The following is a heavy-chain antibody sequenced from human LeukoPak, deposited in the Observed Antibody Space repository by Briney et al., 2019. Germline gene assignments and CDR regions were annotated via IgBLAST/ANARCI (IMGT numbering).Heavy chain of an antibody. J-gene: IGHJ5*01. V-gene: IGHV4-4*07. D-gene: IGHD1-26*01. CDR2: IYVSGRT. CDR3: ARDRWELTPAKGWFDS. Sequence: SETLSHTCAVSGDSMTNYYWSWIRQPAGQGLEWIGHIYVSGRTNYNPSFRSRVSLSIDTSKKQFSLNLTSVSAADTAVYFCARDRWELTPAKGWFDSWGQGTLVTVSS. CDR1: GDSMTNYY.